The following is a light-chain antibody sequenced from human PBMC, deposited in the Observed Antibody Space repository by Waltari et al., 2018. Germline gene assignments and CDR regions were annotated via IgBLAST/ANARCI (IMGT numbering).Light chain of an antibody. CDR2: KNS. V-gene: IGLV3-25*03. Sequence: SYELTQPSSVSVSPGQMARITCSGDALPIQEIHWYQHKSGQAPVLVMFKNSERPSGIPERISGSSSGTTVTLTITGVQAEDEADYYCQSVDNSFGYVVFGGGTKLTVL. J-gene: IGLJ2*01. CDR3: QSVDNSFGYVV. CDR1: ALPIQE.